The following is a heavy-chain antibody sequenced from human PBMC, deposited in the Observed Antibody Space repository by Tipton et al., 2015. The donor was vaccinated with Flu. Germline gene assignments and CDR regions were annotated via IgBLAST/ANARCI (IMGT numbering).Heavy chain of an antibody. CDR1: GGSISSDY. CDR3: ARCRSGYCDWFDP. CDR2: IYTSGST. V-gene: IGHV4-4*07. J-gene: IGHJ5*02. Sequence: TLSLTCTVSGGSISSDYWSWIRQPAGKGLEWIGRIYTSGSTNYNPPLKSRVTMSVDTSKNQFSLKLRSVTAADTAVYYCARCRSGYCDWFDPWGQGTLVTVSS. D-gene: IGHD3-22*01.